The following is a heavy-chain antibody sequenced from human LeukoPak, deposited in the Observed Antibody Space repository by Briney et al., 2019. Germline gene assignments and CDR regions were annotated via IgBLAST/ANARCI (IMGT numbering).Heavy chain of an antibody. V-gene: IGHV1-2*02. CDR3: ARGRRPGIAAELDY. CDR1: GYTFTGYY. CDR2: INPNSGGT. J-gene: IGHJ4*02. Sequence: ASVKVSCKASGYTFTGYYMHWVRQAPGQGLEWMGWINPNSGGTNYARKFQGRVTMTRDTSISTAYMELSRLRSDDTAVYYCARGRRPGIAAELDYWGQGTLVTVSS. D-gene: IGHD6-13*01.